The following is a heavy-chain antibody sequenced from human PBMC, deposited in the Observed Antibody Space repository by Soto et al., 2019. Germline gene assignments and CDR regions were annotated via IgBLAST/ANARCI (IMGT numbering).Heavy chain of an antibody. Sequence: ASVKVSCKASGYTFTSYDINWVRQATGQGLEWMGWMNPNSGNTGYAQKFQGRVTMTRNTSISTAYMELSSLRSEDTAVYYCAGLPTIIDSNYYYMDVWGKGTTVTV. J-gene: IGHJ6*03. CDR3: AGLPTIIDSNYYYMDV. CDR1: GYTFTSYD. V-gene: IGHV1-8*01. D-gene: IGHD3-10*01. CDR2: MNPNSGNT.